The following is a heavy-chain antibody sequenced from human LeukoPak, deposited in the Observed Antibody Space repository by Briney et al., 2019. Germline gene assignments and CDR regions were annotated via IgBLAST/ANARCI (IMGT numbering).Heavy chain of an antibody. D-gene: IGHD2-15*01. CDR2: TSYDGSKK. Sequence: PGGSLRLSCAASGFTFSSYIMHWVRQAPGKGLEWVGVTSYDGSKKYYADSVEGRFTISRDNSKNTLYLQMNSLRGEDTAVYYCASGGFDSDYWGQGTLVAVSS. CDR1: GFTFSSYI. V-gene: IGHV3-30*04. CDR3: ASGGFDSDY. J-gene: IGHJ4*02.